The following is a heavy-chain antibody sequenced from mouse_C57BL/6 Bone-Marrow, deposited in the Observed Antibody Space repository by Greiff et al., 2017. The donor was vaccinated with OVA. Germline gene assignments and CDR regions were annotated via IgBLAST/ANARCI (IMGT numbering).Heavy chain of an antibody. Sequence: EVKLMESEGGLVQPGSSMKLSCTASGFTFSDYYMAWVRQVPEKGLEWVANINYDGSSTYYLDSLKSRFIISRDNAKNILYLQMSSLKSEGTATYYCARGGWDWYFDVWGTGTTVTVSS. CDR2: INYDGSST. D-gene: IGHD3-3*01. CDR1: GFTFSDYY. V-gene: IGHV5-16*01. CDR3: ARGGWDWYFDV. J-gene: IGHJ1*03.